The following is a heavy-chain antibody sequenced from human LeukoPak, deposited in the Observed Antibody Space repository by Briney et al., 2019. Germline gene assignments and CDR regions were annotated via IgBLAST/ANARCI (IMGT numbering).Heavy chain of an antibody. CDR2: INSDGSST. CDR3: ARDQGSGYYDSSDIDY. V-gene: IGHV3-74*01. CDR1: GFTFSSYW. J-gene: IGHJ4*02. Sequence: QPGGSLRLSCAASGFTFSSYWMHWVRQAPGKGLVWVSRINSDGSSTSYADSVKGRFTISRDNAKNSLYLQMNSLRAEDTAVYYCARDQGSGYYDSSDIDYWGQGTLVTVSS. D-gene: IGHD3-22*01.